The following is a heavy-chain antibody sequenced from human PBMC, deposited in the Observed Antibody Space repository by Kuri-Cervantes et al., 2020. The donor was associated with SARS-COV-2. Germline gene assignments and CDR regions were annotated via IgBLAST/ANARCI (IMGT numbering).Heavy chain of an antibody. CDR3: ARGPIQTGHYYYYYYMGV. CDR2: ISGSGGST. Sequence: GGSLRLSCAASGFTFSSYAMSWVRQAPGKGLEWVSAISGSGGSTYYADSVKGRFTISRDNSKNTLYLQMNSLRAEDTAVYYCARGPIQTGHYYYYYYMGVWGKGTTVTVSS. V-gene: IGHV3-23*01. CDR1: GFTFSSYA. D-gene: IGHD5-18*01. J-gene: IGHJ6*03.